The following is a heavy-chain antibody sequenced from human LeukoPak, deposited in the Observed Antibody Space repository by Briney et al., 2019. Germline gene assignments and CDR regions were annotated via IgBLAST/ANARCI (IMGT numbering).Heavy chain of an antibody. J-gene: IGHJ4*02. V-gene: IGHV3-20*01. CDR3: AIVGPAYYYGSGSYYIGSVLDY. CDR2: INWNGGST. D-gene: IGHD3-10*01. Sequence: PGGSLRLSCVASGFTFDDYGMSWVRQAPGKGLEWVSGINWNGGSTGYADSVKGRFTISRDNAKNSLYLQMNSLRAEDTALYHCAIVGPAYYYGSGSYYIGSVLDYWGQGTLVTVSS. CDR1: GFTFDDYG.